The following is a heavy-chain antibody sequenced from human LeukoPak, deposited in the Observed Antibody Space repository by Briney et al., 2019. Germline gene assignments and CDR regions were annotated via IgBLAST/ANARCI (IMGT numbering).Heavy chain of an antibody. CDR1: GGTFSSYA. V-gene: IGHV1-69*05. Sequence: ASVKVSCKASGGTFSSYAISWVRQAPGQGLEWMGRIIPIFGTANYAQKFQGRVTITTDESTSTAYMELSSLRTADTAVYYWGIDLNWSDTWGQGTLFTVSS. J-gene: IGHJ5*02. CDR3: GIDLNWSDT. CDR2: IIPIFGTA.